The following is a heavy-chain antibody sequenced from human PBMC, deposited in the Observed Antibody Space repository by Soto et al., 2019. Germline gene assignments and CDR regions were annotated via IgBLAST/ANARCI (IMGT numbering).Heavy chain of an antibody. D-gene: IGHD3-10*01. CDR1: GFTFSSYA. J-gene: IGHJ5*02. CDR3: AKDLIYGSGSSGWFDP. Sequence: GGSLRLSCAASGFTFSSYAMSWVRQAPGKGLEWVSAISGSGGSTYYADSVKGRFTISRDNSKNTLYLQMNSLRAEDTAVYYCAKDLIYGSGSSGWFDPWGQGTLVTVSS. V-gene: IGHV3-23*01. CDR2: ISGSGGST.